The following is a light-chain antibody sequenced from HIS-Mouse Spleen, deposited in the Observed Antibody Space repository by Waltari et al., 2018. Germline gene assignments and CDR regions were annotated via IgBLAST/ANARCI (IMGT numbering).Light chain of an antibody. CDR2: EGS. CDR1: SRDVGSYTL. CDR3: CSYAGSSTWV. Sequence: QSALTQPASVSGSPGQSITISCTGTSRDVGSYTLVSWYQQHPGKAPKLMIYEGSKRPSGVSNRFSGSKSGNTVSLTISGLQAEDEADYYCCSYAGSSTWVFGGGTKLTVL. J-gene: IGLJ3*02. V-gene: IGLV2-23*01.